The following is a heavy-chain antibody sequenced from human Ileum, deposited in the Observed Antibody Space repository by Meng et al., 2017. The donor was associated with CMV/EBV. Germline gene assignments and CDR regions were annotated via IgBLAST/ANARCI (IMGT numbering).Heavy chain of an antibody. CDR2: IYSAGTT. CDR1: GFTVSTNY. D-gene: IGHD7-27*01. V-gene: IGHV3-53*01. J-gene: IGHJ4*02. CDR3: ARDSSNWGIFDY. Sequence: GESLKISCAASGFTVSTNYMNWVRQAPGKGLEWISVIYSAGTTYYADSVQGRFTISRDNPKNTVYLQMNSLRVEDTAVYYCARDSSNWGIFDYWGQGTLVTVSS.